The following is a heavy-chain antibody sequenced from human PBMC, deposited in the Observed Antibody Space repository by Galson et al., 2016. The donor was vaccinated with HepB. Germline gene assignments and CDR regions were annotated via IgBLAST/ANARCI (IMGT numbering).Heavy chain of an antibody. Sequence: QSGAEVTEPGESLKISCKGSGYKFISYWIGWVRQMPGKGLEWMGIIYPGDSDTRYSPSFQGQVTISTEQSISTAYLQWSSLKASDTAIYYCARGGPTITIFGVEHDTFDIWGQGTMVTVSS. CDR1: GYKFISYW. CDR2: IYPGDSDT. V-gene: IGHV5-51*01. D-gene: IGHD3-3*01. J-gene: IGHJ3*02. CDR3: ARGGPTITIFGVEHDTFDI.